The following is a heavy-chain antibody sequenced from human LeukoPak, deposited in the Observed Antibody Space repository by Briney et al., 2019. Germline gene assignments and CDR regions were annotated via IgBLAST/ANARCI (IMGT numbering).Heavy chain of an antibody. V-gene: IGHV3-74*01. CDR2: INEDATTI. CDR1: GFAFSAYW. J-gene: IGHJ4*02. D-gene: IGHD1-26*01. CDR3: ARGHWEVLLDY. Sequence: GGSLGLSCAASGFAFSAYWMHWVRQAPGKGLEWVSRINEDATTISYADSVKGRFIISRDNAKSTLYLQMDGLTPDDTAVYFCARGHWEVLLDYWGQGALVTVSS.